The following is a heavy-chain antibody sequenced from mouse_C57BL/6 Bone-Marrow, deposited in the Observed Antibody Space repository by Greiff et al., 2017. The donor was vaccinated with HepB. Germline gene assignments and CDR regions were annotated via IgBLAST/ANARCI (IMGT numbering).Heavy chain of an antibody. Sequence: ESGPGLVKPSQSLSLTCPVTGYSITSGYYWNWIRQFPGNKLEWRGYISYDGSNNYNPSLKNRITITRYTSKNQFFLKLNSVTTEDTATYYCAGGSVDYWGQGTTLTVSS. V-gene: IGHV3-6*01. J-gene: IGHJ2*01. CDR3: AGGSVDY. CDR1: GYSITSGYY. CDR2: ISYDGSN. D-gene: IGHD1-1*02.